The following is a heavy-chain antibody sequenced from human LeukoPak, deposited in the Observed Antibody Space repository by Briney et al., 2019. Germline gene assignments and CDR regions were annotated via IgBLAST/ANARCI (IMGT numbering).Heavy chain of an antibody. D-gene: IGHD6-19*01. J-gene: IGHJ6*03. Sequence: GRSLRLSCAASGFTFSSYAMHWVRQAPGKGLEWVAVISYDGSNKYYADSVKGRFTISRDNSKNTLYLQMNSLRAEDTAVYYCARDALSGWPYYYYYYMDVWGKGTTVTVSS. CDR1: GFTFSSYA. V-gene: IGHV3-30-3*01. CDR2: ISYDGSNK. CDR3: ARDALSGWPYYYYYYMDV.